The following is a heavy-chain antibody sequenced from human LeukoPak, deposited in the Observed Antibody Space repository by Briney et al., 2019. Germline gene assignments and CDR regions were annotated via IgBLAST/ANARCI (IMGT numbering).Heavy chain of an antibody. J-gene: IGHJ4*02. Sequence: PSETLSLTCTVSGGSISSSGYYWDWIRQPPGKGLEWIGYIYYSGSTYYNPSLKSRVTISVDTSKNQFSLKLSSVTAADTAVYYCARDYCSSTSCYFDYWGQGTLVTVSS. D-gene: IGHD2-2*01. V-gene: IGHV4-30-4*08. CDR2: IYYSGST. CDR1: GGSISSSGYY. CDR3: ARDYCSSTSCYFDY.